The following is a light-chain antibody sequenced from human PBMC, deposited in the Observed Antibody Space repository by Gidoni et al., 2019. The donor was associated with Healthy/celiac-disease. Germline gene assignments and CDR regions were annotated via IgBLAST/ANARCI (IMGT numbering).Light chain of an antibody. CDR3: QQYGSSPKYT. CDR1: QSVSSSY. Sequence: IVLTHAPGTLSFSPGERATLSCRSSQSVSSSYLAWYQQKPGQAPRLLIYGASSRATGIPDRFSGSGSGTDFTLTISRLEPEDFAVYYCQQYGSSPKYTFXQXTKLEIK. V-gene: IGKV3-20*01. CDR2: GAS. J-gene: IGKJ2*01.